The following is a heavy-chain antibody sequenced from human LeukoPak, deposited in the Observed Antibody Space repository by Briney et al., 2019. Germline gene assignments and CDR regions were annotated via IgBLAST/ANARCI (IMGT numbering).Heavy chain of an antibody. CDR2: IIPIFGTA. D-gene: IGHD3-3*01. Sequence: SVKVSCKASGGTFSSYAISWVRQAPGQGLEWMGGIIPIFGTANYAQKFQGRVTITTDESTSTAYMELSSLRSEDTAVYYCARVGSSLHYDFWSGYRRIHNAFDIWGQGTMVTVSS. CDR3: ARVGSSLHYDFWSGYRRIHNAFDI. J-gene: IGHJ3*02. CDR1: GGTFSSYA. V-gene: IGHV1-69*05.